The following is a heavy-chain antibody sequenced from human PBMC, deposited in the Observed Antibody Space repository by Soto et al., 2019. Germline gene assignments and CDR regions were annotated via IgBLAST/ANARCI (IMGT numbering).Heavy chain of an antibody. V-gene: IGHV6-1*01. CDR1: GDSVSINSAA. D-gene: IGHD6-19*01. Sequence: SQTLSLTCAISGDSVSINSAAWNWIRQSPSRGLEWLGRTYYRSKWYNDYAVSVKSRITINPDTSKNQFSLQLNSVTPEDTAVYYCARGGSGSGWYRYYYYYGMDVWGQGTTVTVSS. CDR2: TYYRSKWYN. CDR3: ARGGSGSGWYRYYYYYGMDV. J-gene: IGHJ6*02.